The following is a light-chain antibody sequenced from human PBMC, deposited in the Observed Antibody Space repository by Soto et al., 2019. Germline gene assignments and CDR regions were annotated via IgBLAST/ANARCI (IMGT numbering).Light chain of an antibody. J-gene: IGLJ1*01. CDR2: EVS. V-gene: IGLV2-14*01. Sequence: QSVLAQPASVSGSPGQSITISCTGTSSDVGGYNYVSWYQQHPGKAPKLMIYEVSNRPSGVSNRFSGSKSGNTASLTISGLQAEDEADYYCSSYTSSSTLYVFGTGTKVIAL. CDR3: SSYTSSSTLYV. CDR1: SSDVGGYNY.